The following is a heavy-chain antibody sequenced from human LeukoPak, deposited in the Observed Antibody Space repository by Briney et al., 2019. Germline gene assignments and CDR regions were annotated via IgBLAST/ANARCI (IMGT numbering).Heavy chain of an antibody. CDR2: INHSGST. Sequence: PSETLSLTCAVYGGSFGGYYWSWIRQPPGKGLEWIGEINHSGSTNYNPSLKSRVTISVDTSKNQFSLKLSSVTAADTAVYYCARDLNVLRFLGRSGYYYYGMDVWGQGTTVTVSS. CDR1: GGSFGGYY. V-gene: IGHV4-34*01. D-gene: IGHD3-3*01. CDR3: ARDLNVLRFLGRSGYYYYGMDV. J-gene: IGHJ6*02.